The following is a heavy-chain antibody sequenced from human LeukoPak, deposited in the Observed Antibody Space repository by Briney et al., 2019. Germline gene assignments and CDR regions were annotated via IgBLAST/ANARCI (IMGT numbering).Heavy chain of an antibody. Sequence: GASVRACCKASEYTLASYYMRWRRRAPGQGPKWMGIINPSGGSTSYAQKFQGRVTVTRDTSTSTVYMEPSSLRSEDTAVYYCARAFSYGDYFDYWGQGTLVTVYS. V-gene: IGHV1-46*01. J-gene: IGHJ4*02. CDR3: ARAFSYGDYFDY. CDR2: INPSGGST. D-gene: IGHD4-17*01. CDR1: EYTLASYY.